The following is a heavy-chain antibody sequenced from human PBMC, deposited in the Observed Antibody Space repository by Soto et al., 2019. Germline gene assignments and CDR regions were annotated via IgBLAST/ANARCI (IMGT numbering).Heavy chain of an antibody. CDR1: GGSISGFY. J-gene: IGHJ1*01. V-gene: IGHV4-59*12. CDR3: ARYSSSWSKYLQL. CDR2: IYSGGYT. D-gene: IGHD6-13*01. Sequence: SETLSLTCTVSGGSISGFYWSWIRQPPGKRLEWIGYIYSGGYTYYNPSLESRVTFSVDPSKNQFSLKLNSVIAADTGVYYCARYSSSWSKYLQLWGGGTLVTVSS.